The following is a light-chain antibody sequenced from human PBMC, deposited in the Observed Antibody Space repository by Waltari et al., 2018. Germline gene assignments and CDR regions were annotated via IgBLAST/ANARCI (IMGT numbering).Light chain of an antibody. CDR2: NNS. CDR3: AAWDDSLSGYV. V-gene: IGLV1-44*01. Sequence: QSVLTQPPSASGTPGQRVTTSCSGSCANIGSNPINWYQHLPGTAPKLLINNNSQRPSGVPDRFSGSKSGTSASLAISGLLSDDEAEYYCAAWDDSLSGYVFGTGTNVSVL. CDR1: CANIGSNP. J-gene: IGLJ1*01.